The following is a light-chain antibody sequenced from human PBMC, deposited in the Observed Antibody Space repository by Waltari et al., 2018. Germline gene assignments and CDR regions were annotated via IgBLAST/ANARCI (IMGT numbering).Light chain of an antibody. CDR3: SSYTSSSTRV. J-gene: IGLJ3*02. V-gene: IGLV2-14*03. CDR2: DVS. Sequence: QSALTQPASVSGSPGQSITISCTGTSSDVGGYNYVSWYQQHPGKATKLMIYDVSTRPSGVSNRVSGSKACNTASLTISGLQAEDEADYYCSSYTSSSTRVFGGGTKLTVL. CDR1: SSDVGGYNY.